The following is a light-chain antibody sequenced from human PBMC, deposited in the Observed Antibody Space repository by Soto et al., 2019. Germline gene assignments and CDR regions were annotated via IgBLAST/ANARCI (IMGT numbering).Light chain of an antibody. Sequence: DIQMTQSPSSLSQSVGDRVTISSRASQGISNSLAWYQQKSGRIPKLLIYGASTLQSWVPSRFSGSGSGTDFTLTISSLQPEDVATYYCKNYNSAPLNFGGGTKVEIK. V-gene: IGKV1-27*01. J-gene: IGKJ4*01. CDR2: GAS. CDR3: KNYNSAPLN. CDR1: QGISNS.